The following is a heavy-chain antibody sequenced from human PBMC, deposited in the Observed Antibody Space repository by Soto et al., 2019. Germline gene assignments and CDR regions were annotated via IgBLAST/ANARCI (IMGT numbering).Heavy chain of an antibody. CDR1: GFTFDDYA. D-gene: IGHD1-26*01. Sequence: SLKISCAASGFTFDDYAMHWVRQAPGKGLEWVSGISWNSGSIGYADSVKGRFTISRDNAKNSLYLQMNSLRAEDTALYYCAKDHSGYIDYWGQGTLVTVSS. CDR2: ISWNSGSI. V-gene: IGHV3-9*01. J-gene: IGHJ4*02. CDR3: AKDHSGYIDY.